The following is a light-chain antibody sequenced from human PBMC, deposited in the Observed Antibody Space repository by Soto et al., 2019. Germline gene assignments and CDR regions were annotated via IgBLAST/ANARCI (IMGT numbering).Light chain of an antibody. CDR2: DVS. CDR3: SSYTSSNTPGL. Sequence: QSALTQPASVSGSPGQSITISCTGTSSDIGDYNYVSWYQQHPGKAPKLMIYDVSNRPSGVSNRFSGSKSGTTASLTISGLQAEDEADYYCSSYTSSNTPGLFGTGTKLTVL. V-gene: IGLV2-14*03. CDR1: SSDIGDYNY. J-gene: IGLJ1*01.